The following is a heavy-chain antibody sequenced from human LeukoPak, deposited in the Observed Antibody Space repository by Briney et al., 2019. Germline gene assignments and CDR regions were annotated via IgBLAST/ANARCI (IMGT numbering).Heavy chain of an antibody. CDR2: ISAYNGNT. Sequence: ASVKVSCKASGYTFSSNGISWVRQAPGQGLEWMGWISAYNGNTNYAQKSQGRVTMTTDTSTSTAYMELRSLRSDDTAVYYCARHKPYGSGSFDTFDIWGQGTMVTVSS. V-gene: IGHV1-18*01. D-gene: IGHD3-10*01. CDR3: ARHKPYGSGSFDTFDI. J-gene: IGHJ3*02. CDR1: GYTFSSNG.